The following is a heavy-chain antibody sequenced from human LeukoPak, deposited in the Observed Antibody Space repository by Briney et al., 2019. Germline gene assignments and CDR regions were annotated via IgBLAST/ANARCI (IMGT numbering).Heavy chain of an antibody. CDR3: ARSSFDSGNYYNFDY. Sequence: SETLSLTCTVSGGSINTYYWSWIRQPPGKGLEWIGCTYYSGSTNYNPSLKSRVTISVDKSENQFALKVSSVTAADTAVYYCARSSFDSGNYYNFDYWGQGTLVTVSS. CDR2: TYYSGST. D-gene: IGHD3-10*01. J-gene: IGHJ4*02. CDR1: GGSINTYY. V-gene: IGHV4-59*01.